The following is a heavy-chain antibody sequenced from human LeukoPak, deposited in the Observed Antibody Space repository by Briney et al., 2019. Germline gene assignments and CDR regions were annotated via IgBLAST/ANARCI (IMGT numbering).Heavy chain of an antibody. D-gene: IGHD1-7*01. CDR3: ARESRGTYFDY. J-gene: IGHJ4*02. Sequence: SETLSLTCTVSGGSIRSSYYYWGWIRQPPGKGLEWIGYIYYSGSTYYNPSLKSRVTISVDTSKNQFSLKLSSVTAADTAVYYCARESRGTYFDYWGQGTLVTVSS. V-gene: IGHV4-30-4*08. CDR2: IYYSGST. CDR1: GGSIRSSYYY.